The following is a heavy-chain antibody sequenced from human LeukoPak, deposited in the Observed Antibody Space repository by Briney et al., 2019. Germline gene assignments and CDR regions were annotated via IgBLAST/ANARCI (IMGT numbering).Heavy chain of an antibody. J-gene: IGHJ5*02. CDR1: GYTFTGYY. Sequence: GASVKVSRKASGYTFTGYYMHWVRQPPGQGLEWMGIISPSGGSTGYAQKFKGRVTITRDTSTSTVYLELSSLRSEDTAVYYCASESDSWFSFDPWGQGTLVTVSS. CDR3: ASESDSWFSFDP. CDR2: ISPSGGST. D-gene: IGHD6-13*01. V-gene: IGHV1-46*01.